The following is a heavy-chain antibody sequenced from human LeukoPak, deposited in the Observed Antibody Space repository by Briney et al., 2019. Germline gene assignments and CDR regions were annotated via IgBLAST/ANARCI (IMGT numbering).Heavy chain of an antibody. CDR3: ASAFQNYDILTGPFDY. D-gene: IGHD3-9*01. J-gene: IGHJ4*02. V-gene: IGHV3-33*01. Sequence: GGSLRLSCAASGFTFSRYGMHWVRQAPGKGLEWVAVIWYDGSNKYYADPVKGRFTISRDNSKNTLYLQMNSLRAEDTAVYYCASAFQNYDILTGPFDYWGQGTLVTVSS. CDR2: IWYDGSNK. CDR1: GFTFSRYG.